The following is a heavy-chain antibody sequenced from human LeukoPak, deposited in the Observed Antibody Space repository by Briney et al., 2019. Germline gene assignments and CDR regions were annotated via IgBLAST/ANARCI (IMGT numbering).Heavy chain of an antibody. D-gene: IGHD3-22*01. CDR3: AKDGWYYYDSSGYFDY. Sequence: GGSLRLSCAASGLTFSSYGMHWVRQAPGKGLEWVAFTRYDGSNKYYADSVKGRFTISRDNSKNTLYLQMNSLRAEDTAVYYCAKDGWYYYDSSGYFDYWGQGTLVTVSS. V-gene: IGHV3-30*02. CDR1: GLTFSSYG. CDR2: TRYDGSNK. J-gene: IGHJ4*02.